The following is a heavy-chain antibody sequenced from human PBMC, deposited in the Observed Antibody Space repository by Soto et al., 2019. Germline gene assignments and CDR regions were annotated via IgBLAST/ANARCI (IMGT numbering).Heavy chain of an antibody. Sequence: PGGSLRLSCAASGFTFSSYSMNWVRQAPGKGLEWVSVISGNGGSTYNADSVKGRFTISRDNSKNTLYLQMNSLRAEDTAVYYCARDSGNFPWYFDYWGQGTLVTVSS. CDR3: ARDSGNFPWYFDY. D-gene: IGHD1-26*01. J-gene: IGHJ4*02. V-gene: IGHV3-23*01. CDR2: ISGNGGST. CDR1: GFTFSSYS.